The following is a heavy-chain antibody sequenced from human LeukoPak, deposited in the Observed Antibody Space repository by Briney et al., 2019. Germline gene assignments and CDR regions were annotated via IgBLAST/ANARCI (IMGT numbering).Heavy chain of an antibody. V-gene: IGHV3-30*18. CDR2: ISYDGDNQ. Sequence: GGSLRLSCAASGFSFSSSGMRWVRQAPGKGLEWVTFISYDGDNQYYAASVKGRFTVSRSNPKNTLFLDLTSLRPGDTAVYYCTKEGLLQHCSNTTCYVDHWGQGTLVTVSS. CDR3: TKEGLLQHCSNTTCYVDH. CDR1: GFSFSSSG. J-gene: IGHJ4*02. D-gene: IGHD2-2*01.